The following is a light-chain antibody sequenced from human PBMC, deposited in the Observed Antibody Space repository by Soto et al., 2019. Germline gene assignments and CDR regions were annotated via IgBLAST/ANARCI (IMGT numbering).Light chain of an antibody. V-gene: IGKV3-15*01. CDR2: GAS. Sequence: VMTQSPATLSVSPGERATLSCWASETVGTNLAWYQQEPGQAARLPISGASPRAAGITDSFRGSGSRTECTLTISSLRSEDSAIYYCQQYLEWPPMTFGQGTKVDIK. J-gene: IGKJ1*01. CDR1: ETVGTN. CDR3: QQYLEWPPMT.